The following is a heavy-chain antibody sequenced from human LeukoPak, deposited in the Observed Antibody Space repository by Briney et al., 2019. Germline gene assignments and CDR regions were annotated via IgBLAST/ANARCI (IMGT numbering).Heavy chain of an antibody. J-gene: IGHJ4*02. CDR1: GFTFSSYA. V-gene: IGHV3-30-3*01. Sequence: GGSLRLSCAASGFTFSSYAMHWVRQAPGKGLEWVAVISYDGSNKYYADSVKGRFTISRDNSKNTLYLQMNSLRAEDTAVYCCAREKRGSYYFDFWGQGTRVTVSS. CDR2: ISYDGSNK. CDR3: AREKRGSYYFDF. D-gene: IGHD6-6*01.